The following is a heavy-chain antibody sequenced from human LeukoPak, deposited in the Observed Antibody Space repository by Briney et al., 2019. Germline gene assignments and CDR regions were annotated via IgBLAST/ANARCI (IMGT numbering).Heavy chain of an antibody. D-gene: IGHD3-10*01. V-gene: IGHV3-15*01. CDR2: IKSKTDGGTT. CDR3: TTDHALWFGELLPGN. CDR1: GFTFSSYA. Sequence: GGSLRLSCAASGFTFSSYAMSWVRQAPGKGLEWVGRIKSKTDGGTTDYAAPVKGRFTISRDDSKNTLYLQMNSLKTEDTAVYYCTTDHALWFGELLPGNWGQGTLVTVSS. J-gene: IGHJ4*02.